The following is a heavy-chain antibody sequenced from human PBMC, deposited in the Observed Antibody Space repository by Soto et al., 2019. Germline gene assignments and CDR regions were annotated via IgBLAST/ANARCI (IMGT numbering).Heavy chain of an antibody. Sequence: PGGSLRLSCAASGFTFSSYGMHWVRQAPGKGLEWVAVISYDGSNKYYADSVKGRFTISRDNSKNTLYLQMNSLRAEDTAVYYCAKTAGWSYYYGMDVWGQGTTVTVSS. CDR1: GFTFSSYG. CDR3: AKTAGWSYYYGMDV. J-gene: IGHJ6*02. D-gene: IGHD6-25*01. V-gene: IGHV3-30*18. CDR2: ISYDGSNK.